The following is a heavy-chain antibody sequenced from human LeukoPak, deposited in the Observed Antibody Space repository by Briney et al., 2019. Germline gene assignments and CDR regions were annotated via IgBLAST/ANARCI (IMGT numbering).Heavy chain of an antibody. Sequence: PGGSLRLSCAASGFTFSSYAMSWVRQAPGKGLEWVSAISGGSTYYADSVKGRFTISRDNSKNTLYLQMNSLRAEDTAVYYCAKGVVRFLEWSPPDYWGQGTLVTVSS. CDR2: ISGGST. CDR3: AKGVVRFLEWSPPDY. CDR1: GFTFSSYA. J-gene: IGHJ4*02. V-gene: IGHV3-23*01. D-gene: IGHD3-3*01.